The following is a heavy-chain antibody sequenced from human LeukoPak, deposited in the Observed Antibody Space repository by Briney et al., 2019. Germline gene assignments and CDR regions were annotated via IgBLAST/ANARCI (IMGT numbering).Heavy chain of an antibody. D-gene: IGHD2-15*01. Sequence: GGSLRLSCFASGFPFSDYLLTWVRQAPGKGLEWVSTIIGSGGSTDYADSVKGRFTISRDNSKDTLFLQMDSLRVEDTAVYYCATFCSGGDCYSFAPWGQGTLVTVSS. CDR1: GFPFSDYL. CDR3: ATFCSGGDCYSFAP. V-gene: IGHV3-23*01. CDR2: IIGSGGST. J-gene: IGHJ5*02.